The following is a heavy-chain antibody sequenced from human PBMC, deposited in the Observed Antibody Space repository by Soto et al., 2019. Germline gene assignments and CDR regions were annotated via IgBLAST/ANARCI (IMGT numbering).Heavy chain of an antibody. Sequence: QVQLVESGGGVVQPGTSLSLSCAASGFIFNNYGMQWVRQAPGKGLEWVAVIWHDGSNYGYADSVKGRFTVSRDNSKNTLYLQMNSLRAADTAVYYCARDPGTDEAIDYWGQGTLVTVSS. V-gene: IGHV3-33*01. CDR1: GFIFNNYG. J-gene: IGHJ4*02. CDR2: IWHDGSNY. CDR3: ARDPGTDEAIDY.